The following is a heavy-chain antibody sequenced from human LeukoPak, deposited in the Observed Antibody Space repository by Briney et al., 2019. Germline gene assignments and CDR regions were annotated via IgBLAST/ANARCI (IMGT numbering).Heavy chain of an antibody. Sequence: PSETLSLTCTVSGGSIVSYGWSWIRQPPGKGLEWIGYIFHSGSTKYNPSLKSRGTISVNTSKNQFSLKLRTVTAADTAVYYCAGVYTSSWYRDSLNYDYWGQGTLVVVSS. CDR3: AGVYTSSWYRDSLNYDY. V-gene: IGHV4-59*01. CDR2: IFHSGST. CDR1: GGSIVSYG. J-gene: IGHJ4*02. D-gene: IGHD6-13*01.